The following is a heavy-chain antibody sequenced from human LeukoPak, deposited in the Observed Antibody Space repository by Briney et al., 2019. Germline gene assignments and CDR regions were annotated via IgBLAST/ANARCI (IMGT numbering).Heavy chain of an antibody. J-gene: IGHJ4*02. D-gene: IGHD6-13*01. CDR2: INPNGGVT. CDR1: GFSFTGYY. V-gene: IGHV1-2*02. CDR3: ARDGGYTNTFFDY. Sequence: ASVKVSCKASGFSFTGYYIHWVRQAPGQGLEWMGWINPNGGVTNYAQKFQGRVAMIGDTSISTAYMELTRLRSDDTAVYYCARDGGYTNTFFDYWGQGSLVTVPS.